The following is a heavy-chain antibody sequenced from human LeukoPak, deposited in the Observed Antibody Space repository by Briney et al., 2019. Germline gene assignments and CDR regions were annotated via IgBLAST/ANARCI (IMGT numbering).Heavy chain of an antibody. J-gene: IGHJ4*02. Sequence: PGGSLRLSCATSGFTFNAYGMQWVRQAPGKGLEWVSFIHFDARDKYYADSVKGRFTISRDDSTDTLSLVLNRLRTEDTATYYCARLKHSHDRSGFTADYWGQGTLVTVSS. D-gene: IGHD3-22*01. CDR1: GFTFNAYG. V-gene: IGHV3-30*02. CDR3: ARLKHSHDRSGFTADY. CDR2: IHFDARDK.